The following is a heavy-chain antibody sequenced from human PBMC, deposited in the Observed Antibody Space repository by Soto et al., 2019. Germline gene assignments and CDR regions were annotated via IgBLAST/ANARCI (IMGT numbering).Heavy chain of an antibody. CDR3: ATSSGYYFGVNDY. J-gene: IGHJ4*02. V-gene: IGHV1-69*13. D-gene: IGHD3-22*01. Sequence: ASVKVSCKASGGTFSSYAISWVRQAPGQGLEWMGGIIPIFGTANYAQKFQGRVTITADESTSTAYMELSSLRSEDTAVYYCATSSGYYFGVNDYWGQGTLVTVSS. CDR2: IIPIFGTA. CDR1: GGTFSSYA.